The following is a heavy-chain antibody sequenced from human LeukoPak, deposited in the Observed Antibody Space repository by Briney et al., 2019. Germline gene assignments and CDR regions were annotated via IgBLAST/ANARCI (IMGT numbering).Heavy chain of an antibody. CDR1: GFVFSSYW. CDR2: IKEDGSEK. CDR3: AKAPSGDYADYMDV. D-gene: IGHD4-17*01. J-gene: IGHJ6*03. V-gene: IGHV3-7*03. Sequence: PGGSLRLSCAASGFVFSSYWMSWVRQAPGKGLEWVADIKEDGSEKSYVDSVKGRFTISRDNAKNSLYLQMNSLRAEDMALYYCAKAPSGDYADYMDVWGKGTTVTVSS.